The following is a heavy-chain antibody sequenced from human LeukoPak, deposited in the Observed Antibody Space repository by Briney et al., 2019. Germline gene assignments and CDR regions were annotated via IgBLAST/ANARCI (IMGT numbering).Heavy chain of an antibody. V-gene: IGHV4-61*02. CDR3: ARDLGYGYYFYYYLDV. D-gene: IGHD5-18*01. Sequence: PSQTLSLTCTVSGGSISSYYWTWIRQPPGKELEYLGRIHASGNTYYNPSLNSRVAISIDTSKKQFSLKVSSVAAADTAVYYCARDLGYGYYFYYYLDVWGKGTTVTVSS. CDR1: GGSISSYY. J-gene: IGHJ6*03. CDR2: IHASGNT.